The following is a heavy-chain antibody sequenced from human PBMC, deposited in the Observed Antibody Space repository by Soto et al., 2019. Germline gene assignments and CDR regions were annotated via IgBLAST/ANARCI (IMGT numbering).Heavy chain of an antibody. V-gene: IGHV4-59*01. CDR2: IYYSGST. D-gene: IGHD3-22*01. Sequence: PSETLSLTCTVSGGSISSYYWSWIRQPPGKGLEWIGYIYYSGSTNYNPSLKSRVTISVDTSKNQFSLKLSSVTAVDTAVYYCARDRLGYYYDSSGYSFSYYYYGMDVWGQGTTVTVS. CDR1: GGSISSYY. J-gene: IGHJ6*02. CDR3: ARDRLGYYYDSSGYSFSYYYYGMDV.